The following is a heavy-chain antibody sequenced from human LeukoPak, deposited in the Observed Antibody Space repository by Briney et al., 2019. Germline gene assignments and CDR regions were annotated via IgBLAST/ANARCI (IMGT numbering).Heavy chain of an antibody. D-gene: IGHD6-13*01. Sequence: GGSLRLSCAASGFTFSSYWMSWVRQAPGKGLEWVANIKQDGSEKYYVDSVKGRFTISRDNAKNSRYLQMNSLRAEDTAVYYCARCDSSSWDNWFDPWGQGTLVTVSS. J-gene: IGHJ5*02. V-gene: IGHV3-7*01. CDR2: IKQDGSEK. CDR3: ARCDSSSWDNWFDP. CDR1: GFTFSSYW.